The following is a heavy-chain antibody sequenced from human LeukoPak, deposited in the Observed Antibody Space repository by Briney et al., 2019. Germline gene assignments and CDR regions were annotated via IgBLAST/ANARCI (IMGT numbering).Heavy chain of an antibody. CDR1: GDSISSYY. CDR2: IYTSGST. D-gene: IGHD2-15*01. J-gene: IGHJ4*02. CDR3: AKFGGMCDSMVVAATRRFDY. Sequence: TPSETLSLTCTVSGDSISSYYWSWLRQPAGKGLEWLGRIYTSGSTNYNPSLKSRVTMSVHTSKTQFSLKLSSVTAADTAVYYCAKFGGMCDSMVVAATRRFDYWGQGTLVTVSS. V-gene: IGHV4-4*07.